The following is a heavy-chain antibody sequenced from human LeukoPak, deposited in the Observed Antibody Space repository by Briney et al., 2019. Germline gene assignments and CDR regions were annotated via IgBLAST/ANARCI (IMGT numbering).Heavy chain of an antibody. V-gene: IGHV3-NL1*01. CDR3: AKDPGENIPPYFDRHFDN. CDR1: GFTFSSYG. Sequence: GRSLRLSCAASGFTFSSYGMHWVRQAPGKGLEWVSVIYSGGSTYYADSVKGRFTISRDNSKNTLYLQMNSLRAEDTAVYYCAKDPGENIPPYFDRHFDNWGQGTLVTVSS. CDR2: IYSGGST. J-gene: IGHJ4*02. D-gene: IGHD3-22*01.